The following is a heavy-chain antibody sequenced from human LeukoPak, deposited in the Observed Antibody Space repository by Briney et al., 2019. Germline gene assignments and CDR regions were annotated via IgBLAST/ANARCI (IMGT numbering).Heavy chain of an antibody. J-gene: IGHJ4*02. Sequence: PGGSLRLSCAASGFTFSSYGMHWVRQAPGKGLEWVAFIRYDGSNKYYADSVKGRFTISRDNSKNTLYLQMNSLRAEDTAVYYCANLVGTGPTDHYFDYWGQGTLVTVSS. V-gene: IGHV3-30*02. CDR3: ANLVGTGPTDHYFDY. CDR2: IRYDGSNK. D-gene: IGHD1-14*01. CDR1: GFTFSSYG.